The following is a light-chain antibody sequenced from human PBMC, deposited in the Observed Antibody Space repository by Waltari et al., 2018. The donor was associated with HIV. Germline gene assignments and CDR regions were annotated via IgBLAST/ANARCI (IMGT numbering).Light chain of an antibody. J-gene: IGLJ2*01. CDR3: CAYAGPYSVV. Sequence: QSALTQPRSLSGSPGQSVTLSCTGTTNDVVFSGYVSWFQQHPGKVPKLIISDVSKRPPGVPDRFSGSKSDNTASLTISGLQPEDESHYYCCAYAGPYSVVFGGGTKLTVL. V-gene: IGLV2-11*01. CDR2: DVS. CDR1: TNDVVFSGY.